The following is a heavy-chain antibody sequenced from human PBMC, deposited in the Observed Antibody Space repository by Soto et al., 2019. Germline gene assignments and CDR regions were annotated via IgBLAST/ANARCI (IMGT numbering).Heavy chain of an antibody. D-gene: IGHD2-8*01. J-gene: IGHJ6*02. Sequence: ASVKVSCKASGYTFTTYDISWVRQAPGQGLEWMGRISTYNGNTNYPQSLQGRLTMTTDTSTTTAYMELRSLRSDDTAVYYCARDPYHVLMVNAPNLYVMDVSGQGTTVIGSS. CDR2: ISTYNGNT. CDR1: GYTFTTYD. V-gene: IGHV1-18*01. CDR3: ARDPYHVLMVNAPNLYVMDV.